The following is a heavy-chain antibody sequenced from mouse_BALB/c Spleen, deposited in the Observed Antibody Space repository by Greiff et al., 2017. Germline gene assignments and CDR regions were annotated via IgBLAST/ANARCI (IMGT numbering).Heavy chain of an antibody. D-gene: IGHD1-1*01. V-gene: IGHV3-5*02. CDR2: IYYSGTI. CDR1: GISITTGNYR. CDR3: ARDRELRPAFDY. J-gene: IGHJ2*01. Sequence: EVKLQESGPGLVKPSQTVSLTCTVTGISITTGNYRWSWIRQFPGNKLEWIGYIYYSGTITYNPSLTSRTTITRDTSKNQFFLEMNSLTAEDTATYYCARDRELRPAFDYWGQGTTLTVSA.